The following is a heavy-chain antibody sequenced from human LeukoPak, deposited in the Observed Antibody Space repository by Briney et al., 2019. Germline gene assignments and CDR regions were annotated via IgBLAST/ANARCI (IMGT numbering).Heavy chain of an antibody. CDR2: ISAYNGNT. Sequence: ASVKVSCNASGSTFTSYGISWVRQAPGQGLEWMGWISAYNGNTNYAQKLQGRVTMTTDTSTSTGYMELRSLRSDDTAVYYCAVPGYSSSSGAFDIWGQGTMVTVSS. CDR1: GSTFTSYG. V-gene: IGHV1-18*01. D-gene: IGHD6-6*01. CDR3: AVPGYSSSSGAFDI. J-gene: IGHJ3*02.